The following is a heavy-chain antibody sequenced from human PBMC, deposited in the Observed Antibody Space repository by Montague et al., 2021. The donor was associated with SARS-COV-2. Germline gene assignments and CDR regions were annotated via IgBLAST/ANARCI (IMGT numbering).Heavy chain of an antibody. D-gene: IGHD3-10*01. CDR3: ARDITMVRGVIYFDY. J-gene: IGHJ4*02. CDR1: GFTFSSYS. V-gene: IGHV3-21*01. Sequence: LRLSCAASGFTFSSYSMNWVRQAPGKGLEWVSSISSSSSYIYYADSVKGRFTISRDNAKNSLYLQMNSLRAEDTAVYYCARDITMVRGVIYFDYWGQGTLVTVSS. CDR2: ISSSSSYI.